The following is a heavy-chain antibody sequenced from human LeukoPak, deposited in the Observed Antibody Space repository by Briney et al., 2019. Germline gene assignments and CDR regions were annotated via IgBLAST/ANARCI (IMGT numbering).Heavy chain of an antibody. CDR3: ARDRQWIVVAGLDY. D-gene: IGHD6-19*01. Sequence: PGGSLRLSCAASGFTFSSYSMNWVRQAPGKGLEWVSSISSSSSYIYYADSVKGRFTISRDNAKNSLYLQMNSLRAEDTAVYYCARDRQWIVVAGLDYWGQGTLVTVSS. CDR2: ISSSSSYI. V-gene: IGHV3-21*01. J-gene: IGHJ4*02. CDR1: GFTFSSYS.